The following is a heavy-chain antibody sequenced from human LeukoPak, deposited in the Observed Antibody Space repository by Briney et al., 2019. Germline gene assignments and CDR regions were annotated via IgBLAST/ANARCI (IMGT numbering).Heavy chain of an antibody. CDR3: AKALGPYSGNYLQY. CDR1: GFSFSSFW. Sequence: GGSLRLSCAASGFSFSSFWMHWVRQAPGKGLVWVSRINSDGSTTAYADFVKGRFTISRDNAKNSLYLQMNSLRTEDTALYYCAKALGPYSGNYLQYWGQGTLVTVSS. D-gene: IGHD1-26*01. V-gene: IGHV3-74*03. J-gene: IGHJ4*02. CDR2: INSDGSTT.